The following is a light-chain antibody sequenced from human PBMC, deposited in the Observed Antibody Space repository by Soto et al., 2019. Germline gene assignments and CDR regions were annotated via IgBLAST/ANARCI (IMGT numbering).Light chain of an antibody. V-gene: IGKV3-20*01. CDR1: QSVNSDF. J-gene: IGKJ1*01. CDR2: GAS. Sequence: EIVLTQSPGTLSLSPEQRASLSCRASQSVNSDFLAWYQQKPGQAPRLLIYGASTRATGIPDRFSGSGSGTDFTLTIGRLEPEDFAVYYCQQYRSSSWTFGQGTKVEIK. CDR3: QQYRSSSWT.